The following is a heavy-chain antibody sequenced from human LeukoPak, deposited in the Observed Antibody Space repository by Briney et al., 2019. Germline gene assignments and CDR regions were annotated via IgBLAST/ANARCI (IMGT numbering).Heavy chain of an antibody. CDR3: AKDSGWYTHDL. D-gene: IGHD6-19*01. Sequence: GGSLRLSCAASGFSFRSYAMNWVRQAPGKGLEWVANINQDGSEKYYVDYVKGRFTISRDNAKNSLFLQMNSLRADDSAVYYCAKDSGWYTHDLWGQGALVTVSS. J-gene: IGHJ5*02. V-gene: IGHV3-7*01. CDR1: GFSFRSYA. CDR2: INQDGSEK.